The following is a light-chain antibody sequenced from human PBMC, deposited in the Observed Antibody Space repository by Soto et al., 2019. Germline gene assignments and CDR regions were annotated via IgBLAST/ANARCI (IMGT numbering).Light chain of an antibody. CDR1: QSISSSF. CDR2: GAS. J-gene: IGKJ1*01. V-gene: IGKV3-20*01. Sequence: EIVLTQSPGILSLSPCERASLSCCASQSISSSFLAWYQQRPGQAPRLLIYGASSRATGIPDRFSGSGSGTEFTLTISRLEPEDFAVYYCQQYVSSPWAVGQGTKVDI. CDR3: QQYVSSPWA.